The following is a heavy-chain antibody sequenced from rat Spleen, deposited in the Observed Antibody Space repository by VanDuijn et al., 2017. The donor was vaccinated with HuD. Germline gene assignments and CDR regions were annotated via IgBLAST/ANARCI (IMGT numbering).Heavy chain of an antibody. D-gene: IGHD1-4*01. CDR3: SPLPGRNLAY. CDR1: GFTFSDYN. V-gene: IGHV5-7*01. Sequence: EVQLVESGGGLVQPGRSLKLSCAASGFTFSDYNMAWVRQAPKKGLEWVATISYDGGRNFYRDSVKGRFTISRDNAKSSLYLQMDSLRSGDTATYYCSPLPGRNLAYWGQGTLVTVSS. CDR2: ISYDGGRN. J-gene: IGHJ3*01.